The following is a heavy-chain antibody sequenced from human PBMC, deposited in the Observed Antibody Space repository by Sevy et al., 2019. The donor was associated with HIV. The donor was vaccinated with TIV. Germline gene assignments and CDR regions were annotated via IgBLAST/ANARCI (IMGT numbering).Heavy chain of an antibody. Sequence: SETLSLTCTVSGGSISSSSYYWGWIRQPPGKGLEWIGSIYYSGSTYYNPSLKSRVTISVDTSKNQFSLKLSSVTAADTAVYYCASVRRDFWSGYLFAFDIWGQGTMVTVS. CDR2: IYYSGST. CDR3: ASVRRDFWSGYLFAFDI. D-gene: IGHD3-3*01. CDR1: GGSISSSSYY. V-gene: IGHV4-39*01. J-gene: IGHJ3*02.